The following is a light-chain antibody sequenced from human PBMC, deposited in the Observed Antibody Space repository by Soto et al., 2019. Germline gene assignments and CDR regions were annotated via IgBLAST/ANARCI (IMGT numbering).Light chain of an antibody. CDR1: QSIGSNF. CDR2: GAS. CDR3: QQYGGSPRT. Sequence: ENVLTQSPGTLSLSPGEGATLSCRASQSIGSNFLAWYQQKRGQAPRLLIHGASNRATGIPDRFSGSGSGTDFTLTITRLEPEDFAVYYCQQYGGSPRTFGQGTKVDIK. J-gene: IGKJ1*01. V-gene: IGKV3-20*01.